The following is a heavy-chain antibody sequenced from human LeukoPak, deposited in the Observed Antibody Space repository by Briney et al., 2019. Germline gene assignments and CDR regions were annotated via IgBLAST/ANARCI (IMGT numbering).Heavy chain of an antibody. Sequence: ASVKVSCKASGGTFSRYAVRWGRQAPGRGLELMGGIIPIFGTANYAQKFQGRVTITADESTSTAYMELSSLRSEDTAVYYCARGALYDFWSGYLNWFDPWGQGTLVTVSS. D-gene: IGHD3-3*01. J-gene: IGHJ5*02. CDR3: ARGALYDFWSGYLNWFDP. CDR1: GGTFSRYA. V-gene: IGHV1-69*13. CDR2: IIPIFGTA.